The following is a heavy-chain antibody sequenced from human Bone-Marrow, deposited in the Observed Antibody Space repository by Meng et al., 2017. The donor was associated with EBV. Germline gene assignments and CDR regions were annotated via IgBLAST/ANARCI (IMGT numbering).Heavy chain of an antibody. V-gene: IGHV3-21*01. CDR3: ARDSGYYDSSGYYDY. CDR2: ISSSSSYI. CDR1: GFTFSSYS. D-gene: IGHD3-22*01. J-gene: IGHJ4*02. Sequence: EVQLGASAGGLVKPGGFLRRSCAASGFTFSSYSMNWVRQAPGKGLEWVSSISSSSSYIYYADSVKGRFTISRDNAKNSLYLQMNSLRAEDTAVYYCARDSGYYDSSGYYDYWGQGTLVTVFS.